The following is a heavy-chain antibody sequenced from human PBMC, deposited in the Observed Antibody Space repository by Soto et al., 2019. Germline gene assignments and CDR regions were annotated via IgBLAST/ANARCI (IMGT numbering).Heavy chain of an antibody. CDR2: IYYSGST. Sequence: QVQLQESGPGLVKPSQTLSLTCTVSGGSISSGDYYWSWIRQHPGKGLEWIGYIYYSGSTYYNPALQSRVITSVDTSKTQSSLEPSCVTAAETAVYYCARCWRGSRQGFDPCGQGTLVTVSS. CDR1: GGSISSGDYY. J-gene: IGHJ5*02. CDR3: ARCWRGSRQGFDP. D-gene: IGHD2-15*01. V-gene: IGHV4-31*03.